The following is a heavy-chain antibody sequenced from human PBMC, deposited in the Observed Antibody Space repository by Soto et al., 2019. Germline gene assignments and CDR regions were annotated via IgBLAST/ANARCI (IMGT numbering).Heavy chain of an antibody. V-gene: IGHV4-34*01. CDR2: INHAGNT. CDR3: ASPFPPGGGLVY. Sequence: SETLSLTCAVSGGSFSGYYWSWIRQPLGKGLEWIGEINHAGNTNYNPSLKSRVTISVDSSKNQFSLKLNSVTAADTAVYYCASPFPPGGGLVYWGQGTLVTVSS. J-gene: IGHJ4*02. D-gene: IGHD1-26*01. CDR1: GGSFSGYY.